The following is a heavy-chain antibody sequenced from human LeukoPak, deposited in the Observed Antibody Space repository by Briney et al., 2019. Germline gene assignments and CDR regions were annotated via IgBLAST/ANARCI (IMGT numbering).Heavy chain of an antibody. V-gene: IGHV4-59*01. Sequence: SETLSLTCAVYGGSFSGYYWSWIRQPPGKGLEWIGYIYYSGSTNYNPSLKSRVTISLDTSKNQFSLKLTSVTAADTAIYYCARAYCSGGSCYSSRGMFDPWGQGTLVTVSS. CDR1: GGSFSGYY. J-gene: IGHJ5*02. D-gene: IGHD2-15*01. CDR2: IYYSGST. CDR3: ARAYCSGGSCYSSRGMFDP.